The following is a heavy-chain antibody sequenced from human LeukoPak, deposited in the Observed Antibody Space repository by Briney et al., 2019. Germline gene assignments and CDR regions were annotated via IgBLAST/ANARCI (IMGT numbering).Heavy chain of an antibody. Sequence: TLSLTCSVSGGSLSSGDYYWGWVRQPPGKGLEWIGYIYYSGSTYYNPSLKSRVTISVDTSKNQFSLKLSSVTAADTAVYYCTIMVRGVIVSWFDPWGQGTLVTVSS. V-gene: IGHV4-30-4*01. D-gene: IGHD3-10*01. CDR1: GGSLSSGDYY. J-gene: IGHJ5*02. CDR3: TIMVRGVIVSWFDP. CDR2: IYYSGST.